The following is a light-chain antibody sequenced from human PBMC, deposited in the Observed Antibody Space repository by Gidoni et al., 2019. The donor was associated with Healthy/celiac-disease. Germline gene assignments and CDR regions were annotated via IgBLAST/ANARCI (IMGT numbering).Light chain of an antibody. V-gene: IGKV1-33*01. CDR3: QQYDNLPLT. CDR2: DAS. CDR1: QDISNY. J-gene: IGKJ4*01. Sequence: DIQKTQDPSSLSASVRDRVTITCQASQDISNYLNWYQQKPGKAPKLLIYDASNLETGVPSRFSGSGSGTDFTFTISSLQPEDIATYYCQQYDNLPLTFGGGTKLEIK.